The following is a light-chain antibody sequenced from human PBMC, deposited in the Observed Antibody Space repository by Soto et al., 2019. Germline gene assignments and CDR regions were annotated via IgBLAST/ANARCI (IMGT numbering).Light chain of an antibody. CDR1: SSDVGGYNF. J-gene: IGLJ1*01. CDR3: TSYTTSSTYV. CDR2: DVN. Sequence: QSVLTQPASVSGSPGQSITISCTGTSSDVGGYNFVSWYQHHPGKAPKLIIYDVNNRPSGVSNRFSGSKSGNTASLTISGLQAEDEADYYCTSYTTSSTYVFATGTEVTVL. V-gene: IGLV2-14*03.